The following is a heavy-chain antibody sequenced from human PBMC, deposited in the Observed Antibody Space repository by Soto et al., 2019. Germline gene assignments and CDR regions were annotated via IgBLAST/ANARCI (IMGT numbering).Heavy chain of an antibody. CDR2: ISHDGGEK. Sequence: PGGSLRLSCAPRGFSFSSHAMHWVRQTPGKGLEWVAVISHDGGEKYYADSVKGRFFISRHNLENTMWLQMTSLRTDATGLYYCAIASVDIAGAGRLNSWGQGT. D-gene: IGHD1-26*01. CDR3: AIASVDIAGAGRLNS. J-gene: IGHJ1*01. V-gene: IGHV3-30-3*01. CDR1: GFSFSSHA.